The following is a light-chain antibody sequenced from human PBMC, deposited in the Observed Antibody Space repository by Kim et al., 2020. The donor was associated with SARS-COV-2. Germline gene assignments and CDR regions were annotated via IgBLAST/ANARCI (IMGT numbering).Light chain of an antibody. V-gene: IGKV3-11*01. J-gene: IGKJ5*01. Sequence: EIVLTQSPATLSLSPGERATLSCRASQSVATQLAWYQQKPGQAPRLLIYDPSNRATGIPPRFSGSGSGTDFTLTISSLEPEDSAVYYCQQRSSWPLTFGQGTRLESK. CDR1: QSVATQ. CDR2: DPS. CDR3: QQRSSWPLT.